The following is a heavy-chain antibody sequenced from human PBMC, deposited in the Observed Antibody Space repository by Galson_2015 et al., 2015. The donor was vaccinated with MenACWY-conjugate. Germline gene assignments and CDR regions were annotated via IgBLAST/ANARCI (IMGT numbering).Heavy chain of an antibody. V-gene: IGHV3-7*01. Sequence: SLRLSCAASGFTFSTYWMTWVRQAPGKGLEWVANIMPDGSETYYVDSVKGRFTISRDNAKNSLYLQMNSLRVEDTAVYYCARGHLKLDPWGPGTLVTISP. CDR3: ARGHLKLDP. CDR1: GFTFSTYW. CDR2: IMPDGSET. J-gene: IGHJ5*02.